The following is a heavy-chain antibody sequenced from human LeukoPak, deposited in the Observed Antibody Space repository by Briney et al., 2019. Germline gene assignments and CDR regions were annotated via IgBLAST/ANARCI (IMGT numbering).Heavy chain of an antibody. CDR3: ARARGGYDFDY. CDR2: IKQDGSEK. J-gene: IGHJ4*02. V-gene: IGHV3-7*03. Sequence: GGSLRLSCAASRFTFSSYWMSWVRQAPGKGLEWVANIKQDGSEKYYVDSVKGRSTISRDNAKNSLYLQLNSLRAEDTAVYYCARARGGYDFDYWGQGTLVTVSS. CDR1: RFTFSSYW. D-gene: IGHD5-12*01.